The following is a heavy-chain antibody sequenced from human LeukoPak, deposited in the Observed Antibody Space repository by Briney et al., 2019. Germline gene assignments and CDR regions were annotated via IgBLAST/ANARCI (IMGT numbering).Heavy chain of an antibody. D-gene: IGHD3-3*01. CDR3: ARANLNYDFWGGLNWFDP. J-gene: IGHJ5*02. CDR1: GGSIISYY. Sequence: SETLSLTCTVSGGSIISYYLSWIRQPPGKGLEWVGYIYYSGSTNYNPSLKSRVTISVDTSKNQFSLKLSSVTAADTAVYYCARANLNYDFWGGLNWFDPWGQGTLVTVSS. V-gene: IGHV4-59*01. CDR2: IYYSGST.